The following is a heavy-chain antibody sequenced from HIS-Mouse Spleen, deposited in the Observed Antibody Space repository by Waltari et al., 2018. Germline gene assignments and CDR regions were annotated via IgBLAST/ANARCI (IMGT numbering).Heavy chain of an antibody. V-gene: IGHV4-59*01. CDR3: ARRMEYSSSWYYYYYGMDV. Sequence: QVQLQESGPGLVKPSETLSLTCTVSGGSISSYYWSWIRQPPGTGLEWIGYIYYSGSTNYNPSLKSRVTISVDTSKNQFSLKLSSVTAADTAVYYCARRMEYSSSWYYYYYGMDVWGQGTTVTVSS. D-gene: IGHD6-13*01. J-gene: IGHJ6*02. CDR2: IYYSGST. CDR1: GGSISSYY.